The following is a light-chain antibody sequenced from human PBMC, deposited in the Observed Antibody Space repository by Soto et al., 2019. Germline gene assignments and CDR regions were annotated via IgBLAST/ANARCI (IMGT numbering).Light chain of an antibody. J-gene: IGLJ2*01. CDR1: SGPITYA. Sequence: QPVLTQSPSASASLGASVKLTCTLSSGPITYAIAWHQQQPEKGPRYLMKVNSDGSHTKGDGIPDRFSGSSSGAERYLTISSLQSEDEADYYCQTWGTAIVVFGGGTKLTVL. CDR3: QTWGTAIVV. CDR2: VNSDGSH. V-gene: IGLV4-69*01.